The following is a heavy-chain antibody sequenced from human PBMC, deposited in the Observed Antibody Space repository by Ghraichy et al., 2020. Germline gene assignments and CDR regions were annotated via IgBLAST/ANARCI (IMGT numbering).Heavy chain of an antibody. J-gene: IGHJ6*02. CDR3: AKDPGKYSSGWYGRGLYGMDV. CDR2: ISGSGGST. Sequence: GGSLRLSCAASGFTFSSYAMSWVRQAPGKGLEWVSAISGSGGSTYYADSVKGRFTISRDNSKNTLYLQMNSLRAEDTAVYYCAKDPGKYSSGWYGRGLYGMDVWGQGTTVTVSS. V-gene: IGHV3-23*01. D-gene: IGHD6-19*01. CDR1: GFTFSSYA.